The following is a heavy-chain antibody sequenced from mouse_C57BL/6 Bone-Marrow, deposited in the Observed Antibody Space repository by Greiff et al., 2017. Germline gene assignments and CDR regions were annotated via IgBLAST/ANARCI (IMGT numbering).Heavy chain of an antibody. Sequence: VQVVESGPELVKPGASVKISCKASGYAFSSSWMNWVKQRPGKGLEWIGRIYPGDGDTNYNGKFKGKATLTADKSSSTAYMQLSSLTSEDSAVYFCARRRPTMVTTGDFDYWGQGTTLTVSS. D-gene: IGHD2-9*01. J-gene: IGHJ2*01. V-gene: IGHV1-82*01. CDR3: ARRRPTMVTTGDFDY. CDR1: GYAFSSSW. CDR2: IYPGDGDT.